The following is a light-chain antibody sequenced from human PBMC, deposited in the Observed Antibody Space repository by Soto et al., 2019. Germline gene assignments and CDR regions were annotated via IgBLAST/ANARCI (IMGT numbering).Light chain of an antibody. CDR2: KAS. Sequence: DIQMTQSPSTLSASVGDRVTITCRASQSISSWLAWYQQKPGKTPKVLIYKASSLESGVPSRFSGSGSGTEFTLTISSMQPDEFATYYCQRYNSYPWTFGQGTKVEIK. CDR3: QRYNSYPWT. CDR1: QSISSW. V-gene: IGKV1-5*03. J-gene: IGKJ1*01.